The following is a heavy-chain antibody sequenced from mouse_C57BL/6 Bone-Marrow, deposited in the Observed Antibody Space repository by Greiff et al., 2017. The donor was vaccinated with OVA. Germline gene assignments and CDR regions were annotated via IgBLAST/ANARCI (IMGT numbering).Heavy chain of an antibody. CDR1: GYTFTDYY. Sequence: EVQLQQSGPVLVKPGASVKMSCKASGYTFTDYYMNWVKQSHGKSLEWIGDINPYNGGTSYNEKFKGKATLTVDKSSSTAYMELNSLTSEDSAVYYCAREEGYYWFAYWGQGTLVTVSA. CDR3: AREEGYYWFAY. V-gene: IGHV1-19*01. D-gene: IGHD2-3*01. CDR2: INPYNGGT. J-gene: IGHJ3*01.